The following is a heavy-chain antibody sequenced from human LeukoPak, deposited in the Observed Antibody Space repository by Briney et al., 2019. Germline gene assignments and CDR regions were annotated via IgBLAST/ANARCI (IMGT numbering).Heavy chain of an antibody. CDR1: GFTFSSYA. CDR3: AVQRGGDGYNTFDY. J-gene: IGHJ4*02. V-gene: IGHV3-23*01. Sequence: GGSLRLSCAASGFTFSSYAMSWVRQAPGKGLEWVSGLSGSGDDTDYADSVKGRFTISRDNSKNTVYLQRNSLRAEDTAVYYCAVQRGGDGYNTFDYWGQGTLVTVSS. CDR2: LSGSGDDT. D-gene: IGHD5-24*01.